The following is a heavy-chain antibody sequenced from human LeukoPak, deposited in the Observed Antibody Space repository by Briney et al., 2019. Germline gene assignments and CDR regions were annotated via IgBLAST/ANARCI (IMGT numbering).Heavy chain of an antibody. Sequence: PGGSLRLSCAASGFTFSNSWMSWVRQAPGKGLEWVGRIEKKSDDGTTAYASPVKGRFTISRDDSKNMLYLQMNSLKTEDTAVYFCMTGMGDHWGQGTLVTVSS. CDR2: IEKKSDDGTT. D-gene: IGHD1-14*01. V-gene: IGHV3-15*04. J-gene: IGHJ5*02. CDR1: GFTFSNSW. CDR3: MTGMGDH.